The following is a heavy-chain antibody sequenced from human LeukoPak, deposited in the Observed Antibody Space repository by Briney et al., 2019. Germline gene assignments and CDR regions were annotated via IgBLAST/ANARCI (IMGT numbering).Heavy chain of an antibody. CDR2: INPNSGGT. Sequence: ASVKVSCNASGYTFSGDYMHWVRQAPGQGLEWMGRINPNSGGTNYAQKFQGRVTMTRDTSISTAYMELSRLTSDDTAVYYCARDRNLYSGSFASWGQGTLVTVSS. CDR1: GYTFSGDY. J-gene: IGHJ4*02. V-gene: IGHV1-2*06. D-gene: IGHD1-26*01. CDR3: ARDRNLYSGSFAS.